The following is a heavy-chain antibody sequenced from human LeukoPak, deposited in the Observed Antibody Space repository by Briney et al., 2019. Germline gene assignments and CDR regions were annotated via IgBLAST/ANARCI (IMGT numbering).Heavy chain of an antibody. CDR3: AKRGAEVGATVAPGDY. CDR2: ISDSGGST. D-gene: IGHD1-26*01. CDR1: GFTFSSYA. Sequence: PGGSLRLSCAASGFTFSSYAVSRVRQAPGKGLEWVSAISDSGGSTYYADSVEGRFTISRDNSKNTLYLQMNSLRAEDTAVYYCAKRGAEVGATVAPGDYWGQGTLVTVSS. V-gene: IGHV3-23*01. J-gene: IGHJ4*02.